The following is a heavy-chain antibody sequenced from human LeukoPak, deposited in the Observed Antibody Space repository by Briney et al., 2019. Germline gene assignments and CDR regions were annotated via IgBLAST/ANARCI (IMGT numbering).Heavy chain of an antibody. CDR2: IYYSGST. J-gene: IGHJ5*02. Sequence: PSETLSLTCTVSGGSISSSSYYWGWIRQPPGKGLEWIGSIYYSGSTYYNPSLKSRVTIFVDTSKNQFSLKLTSVTAADTAVYYCARRVNSSSQGSPNWFDPWGQGTLVTVS. D-gene: IGHD6-13*01. CDR3: ARRVNSSSQGSPNWFDP. V-gene: IGHV4-39*01. CDR1: GGSISSSSYY.